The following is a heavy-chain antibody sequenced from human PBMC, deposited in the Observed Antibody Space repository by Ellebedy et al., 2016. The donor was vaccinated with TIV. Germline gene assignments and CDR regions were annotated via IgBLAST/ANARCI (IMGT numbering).Heavy chain of an antibody. J-gene: IGHJ3*02. CDR3: AKGTTVGVTSVSAFDI. CDR1: GFTFSSYA. Sequence: GESLKISXAASGFTFSSYAMSWVRQAPGKGLEWVSTIRGSGDSTYYGDSVKGRLTISRDNSKNTLYLQMNSLRAEDTAVYYCAKGTTVGVTSVSAFDIWGQGTMVTVSS. V-gene: IGHV3-23*01. D-gene: IGHD4-23*01. CDR2: IRGSGDST.